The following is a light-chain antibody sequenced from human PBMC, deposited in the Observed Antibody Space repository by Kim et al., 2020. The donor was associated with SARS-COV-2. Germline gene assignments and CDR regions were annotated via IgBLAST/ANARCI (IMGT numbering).Light chain of an antibody. J-gene: IGKJ4*01. CDR2: KAS. Sequence: DIQMTQSPSTLSASIGDRVTITCRASQSISAWLAWYQKKRGKAPKLLIHKASDLKSGVPSRFSGSGSGTEFTLTISSLQPEDSATYYCQQYASYPLTFGGGTKVDIK. V-gene: IGKV1-5*03. CDR1: QSISAW. CDR3: QQYASYPLT.